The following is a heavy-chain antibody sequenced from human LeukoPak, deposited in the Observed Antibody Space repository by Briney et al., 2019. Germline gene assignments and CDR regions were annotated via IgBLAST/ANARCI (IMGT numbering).Heavy chain of an antibody. J-gene: IGHJ6*04. CDR3: AELGITMIGGV. CDR1: VFTFSSYE. D-gene: IGHD3-10*02. V-gene: IGHV3-48*03. CDR2: ISSSGSTI. Sequence: GGSLRLSCAASVFTFSSYEMNWVRQAPGKGLEWVSYISSSGSTIYYADSVKGRFTISRDNAKNSLYLQMNSLRAEDTVVYYCAELGITMIGGVWGKGTTVTISS.